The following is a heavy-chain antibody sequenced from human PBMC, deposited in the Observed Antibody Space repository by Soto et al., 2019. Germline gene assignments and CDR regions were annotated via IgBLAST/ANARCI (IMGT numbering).Heavy chain of an antibody. J-gene: IGHJ5*02. Sequence: PPQTLSLTCPASGGSITSSSHFWGWLRQPPGKGLEWIGTIYFTGNTYYTPSRKSRLTMSIDTSKNEFSLRLNSVTAADTAVYYCVGQYFTIAAASYGRSNWFDPWGPGTLVTVSS. V-gene: IGHV4-39*01. CDR2: IYFTGNT. CDR3: VGQYFTIAAASYGRSNWFDP. D-gene: IGHD6-25*01. CDR1: GGSITSSSHF.